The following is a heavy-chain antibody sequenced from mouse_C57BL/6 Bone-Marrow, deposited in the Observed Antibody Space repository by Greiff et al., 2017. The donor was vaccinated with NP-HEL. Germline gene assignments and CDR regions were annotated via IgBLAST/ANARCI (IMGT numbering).Heavy chain of an antibody. J-gene: IGHJ4*01. CDR1: GYTFTNYW. CDR2: IYPGGGYT. CDR3: ARGGGHYYAMDY. V-gene: IGHV1-63*01. D-gene: IGHD3-3*01. Sequence: QVQLQQSGAELVRPGTSVTMSCKASGYTFTNYWIGWAKQRPGHGLEWIGDIYPGGGYTNYNEKFKGKATLTADKSSSTAYMQFSSLPSEDSAIYYCARGGGHYYAMDYWGQGTSVTVSS.